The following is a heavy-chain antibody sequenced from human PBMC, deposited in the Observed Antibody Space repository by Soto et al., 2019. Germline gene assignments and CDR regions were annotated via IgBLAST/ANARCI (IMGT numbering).Heavy chain of an antibody. V-gene: IGHV3-21*01. CDR1: EFTFNSYS. J-gene: IGHJ6*02. Sequence: LRLSCAASEFTFNSYSMNWVRQAPGKGLEWVSSISSSSTFIYDAVSVKGRFSIARDNDKISLFLQMNSLRAEDTAVYFCARGRPTGYSYYGMDVWGQGTTVTVSS. D-gene: IGHD1-1*01. CDR2: ISSSSTFI. CDR3: ARGRPTGYSYYGMDV.